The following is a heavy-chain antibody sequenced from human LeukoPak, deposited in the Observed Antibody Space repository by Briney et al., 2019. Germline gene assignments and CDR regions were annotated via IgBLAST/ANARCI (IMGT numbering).Heavy chain of an antibody. CDR3: ARDEGEGIAAAGNL. V-gene: IGHV3-21*01. J-gene: IGHJ4*02. D-gene: IGHD6-13*01. Sequence: PGGSLRLSCVASGFTVSRNYMSWVRQAPGKGLEWVSSISSSSTYIYYADSVKGRFTISRDNAKNSLYLQMNSLRAEDTAVYYCARDEGEGIAAAGNLWGQGTLVTVSS. CDR2: ISSSSTYI. CDR1: GFTVSRNY.